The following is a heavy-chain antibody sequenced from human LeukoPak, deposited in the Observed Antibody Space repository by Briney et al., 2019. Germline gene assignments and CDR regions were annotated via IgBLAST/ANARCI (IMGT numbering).Heavy chain of an antibody. CDR1: GGSISSGSYY. Sequence: SSETLSLTCTVSGGSISSGSYYWSWIRQPAGKGLEWIGRIYTSGSTNYNPSLKSRVTISGDTSKNQFSLKLSSVTAADTAVYYCARERVWFGEIDYWGQGTLVTVSS. V-gene: IGHV4-61*02. J-gene: IGHJ4*02. CDR2: IYTSGST. D-gene: IGHD3-10*01. CDR3: ARERVWFGEIDY.